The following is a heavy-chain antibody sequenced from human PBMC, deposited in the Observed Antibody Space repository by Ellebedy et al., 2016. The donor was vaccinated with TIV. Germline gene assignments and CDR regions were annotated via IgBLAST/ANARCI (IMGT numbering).Heavy chain of an antibody. Sequence: SGPTLVXPTQTLTLTCTFSGFSLSPSGVGVGWIRQPPGKALEWLALIYWNDDKRYSPSLKSRLTITKDTSKNQVVLTMTNMDPVDTATYYCAHIVVPAAILGYSSSPVDYWGQGTLVTVSS. CDR2: IYWNDDK. D-gene: IGHD2-2*02. CDR3: AHIVVPAAILGYSSSPVDY. J-gene: IGHJ4*02. CDR1: GFSLSPSGVG. V-gene: IGHV2-5*01.